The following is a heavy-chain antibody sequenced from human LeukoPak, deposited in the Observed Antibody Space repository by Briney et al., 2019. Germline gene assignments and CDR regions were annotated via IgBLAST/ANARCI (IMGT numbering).Heavy chain of an antibody. D-gene: IGHD4-11*01. CDR2: IFPILGIA. J-gene: IGHJ5*02. V-gene: IGHV1-69*04. Sequence: GASVKVSCKASGGTFSSYTISWVRQAPGQGLEWMGRIFPILGIANYAQKFQGRVTITADKSTSTAYMELSSLRSEDTAVYYCARDDPDYSSFDPWGQGTLVTVSS. CDR3: ARDDPDYSSFDP. CDR1: GGTFSSYT.